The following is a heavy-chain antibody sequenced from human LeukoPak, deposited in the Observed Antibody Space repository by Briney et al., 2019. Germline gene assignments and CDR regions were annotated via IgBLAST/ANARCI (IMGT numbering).Heavy chain of an antibody. V-gene: IGHV4-59*08. J-gene: IGHJ4*02. CDR2: IHYSGST. CDR1: GGSISSYY. CDR3: ARALLGPFYFDY. Sequence: SETLSLTCTVSGGSISSYYWSWIRQPPGKGLEWIGYIHYSGSTNYNPSLKSRVTISQDTSNSQFSLTLSSVTAADTAVYYCARALLGPFYFDYWGQGTLVTVSS.